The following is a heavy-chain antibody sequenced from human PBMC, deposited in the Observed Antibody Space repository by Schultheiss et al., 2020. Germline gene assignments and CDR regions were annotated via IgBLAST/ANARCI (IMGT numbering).Heavy chain of an antibody. CDR2: ISYDGSNK. CDR1: GFTFSSYA. D-gene: IGHD3-10*01. CDR3: ARGLRGPGSFSSGYFYGMDV. V-gene: IGHV3-30-3*01. Sequence: GESLKISCAASGFTFSSYAMHWVRQAPGKGLEWVAVISYDGSNKYYADSVKGRFTISRDNSKNTLYLQMNSLRAEDTAVYYCARGLRGPGSFSSGYFYGMDVWGQGTTVTVSS. J-gene: IGHJ6*02.